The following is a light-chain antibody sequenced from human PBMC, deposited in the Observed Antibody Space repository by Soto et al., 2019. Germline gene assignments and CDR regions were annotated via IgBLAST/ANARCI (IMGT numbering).Light chain of an antibody. CDR3: QHYNGWPRT. Sequence: EIVMTQSPATLSVSPGERATLSCRASQSVSNKLAWYQHKPGQAPRLLIYDASTRATGIPARFSGSGSGTKFTLTISSLQSEDLAVYYCQHYNGWPRTFGQGTKVDIK. J-gene: IGKJ1*01. CDR2: DAS. CDR1: QSVSNK. V-gene: IGKV3-15*01.